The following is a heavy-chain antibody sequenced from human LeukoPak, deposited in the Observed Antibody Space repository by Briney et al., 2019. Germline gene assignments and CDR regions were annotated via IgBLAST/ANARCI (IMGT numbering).Heavy chain of an antibody. Sequence: GASVTVSCKASVYSFTGYYIHWVRQAPGQGLEWMGWINPSNGDADYAQKFQGRVTLTRDASIRTAFMQLSSLKSDDTAVYYCARISAYTNTWYWFDPWGLGTLVTVSS. CDR3: ARISAYTNTWYWFDP. CDR2: INPSNGDA. J-gene: IGHJ5*02. V-gene: IGHV1-2*02. D-gene: IGHD5-12*01. CDR1: VYSFTGYY.